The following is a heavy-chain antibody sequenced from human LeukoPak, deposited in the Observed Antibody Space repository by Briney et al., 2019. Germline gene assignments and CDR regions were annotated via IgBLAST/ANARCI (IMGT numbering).Heavy chain of an antibody. J-gene: IGHJ4*02. Sequence: PGGSLRLSCAASGFTFSSYWMTWVRQSPGKGLEWVAKIKQGGSEKYYVDSVKGRFTISRDNAKNSLYLQMSSLRAEDTAVYYCARGRGIAAAIGYWGQGTLVTVSS. V-gene: IGHV3-7*01. CDR1: GFTFSSYW. CDR3: ARGRGIAAAIGY. CDR2: IKQGGSEK. D-gene: IGHD6-13*01.